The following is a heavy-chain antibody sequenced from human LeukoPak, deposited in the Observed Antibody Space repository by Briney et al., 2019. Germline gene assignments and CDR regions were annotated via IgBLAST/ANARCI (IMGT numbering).Heavy chain of an antibody. CDR2: IYSAGST. V-gene: IGHV3-66*02. D-gene: IGHD2-15*01. Sequence: PGGSLRLSCAASGFTVSSNYMNLVRQAPGKGLEWVSVIYSAGSTYYADSVKGRFTISRDNSKNTLYLQMNSLRAEDTAVYYCARGVACSGGRCYEAFDIWGQGTMVTVSS. CDR3: ARGVACSGGRCYEAFDI. CDR1: GFTVSSNY. J-gene: IGHJ3*02.